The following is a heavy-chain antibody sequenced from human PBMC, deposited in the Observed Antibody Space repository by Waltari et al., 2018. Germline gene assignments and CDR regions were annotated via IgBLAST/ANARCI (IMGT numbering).Heavy chain of an antibody. CDR3: ANRGWLSLYDMDV. D-gene: IGHD3-22*01. CDR2: LSSSGTST. CDR1: GFTFSNYA. J-gene: IGHJ6*02. V-gene: IGHV3-23*01. Sequence: EVQLSVSGGGLIQPGGSLRLSCVASGFTFSNYAMSWVRQAPGKGLEWVSALSSSGTSTYYAESVKGRFTISRDNSKNTLYLQMNSLRAEDTAVYYCANRGWLSLYDMDVWGQGTTVTVSS.